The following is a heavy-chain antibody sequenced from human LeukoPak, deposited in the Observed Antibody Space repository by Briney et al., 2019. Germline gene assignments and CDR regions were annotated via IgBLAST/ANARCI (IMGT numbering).Heavy chain of an antibody. CDR3: ARVLRGPRDSSGNYYYFDY. J-gene: IGHJ4*02. D-gene: IGHD3-22*01. CDR2: IDWDDDK. CDR1: GFALSTSGRC. Sequence: SGPALVKPTQTHTLTRPYSGFALSTSGRCVSWIRQPPGKALEWLARIDWDDDKYYSTSLKTRLTNSKDTSKNQVALTMTNMDPVDTATDYCARVLRGPRDSSGNYYYFDYWGQGTLVTVSS. V-gene: IGHV2-70*11.